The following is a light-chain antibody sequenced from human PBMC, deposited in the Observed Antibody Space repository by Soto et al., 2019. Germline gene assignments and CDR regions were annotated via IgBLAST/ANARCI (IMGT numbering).Light chain of an antibody. Sequence: DIQMTQSPSSLSASVGDRVTITCRASQSISSYLNWYQQKPGKAPKLLIYAASSLQSGVPSRFSGSGSGTDFTLTISSLQXXDFATYYCQQSYSMYTFGQGTKLEIK. CDR2: AAS. V-gene: IGKV1-39*01. J-gene: IGKJ2*01. CDR3: QQSYSMYT. CDR1: QSISSY.